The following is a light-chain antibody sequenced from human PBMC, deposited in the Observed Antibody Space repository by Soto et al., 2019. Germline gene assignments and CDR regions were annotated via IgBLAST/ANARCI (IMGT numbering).Light chain of an antibody. Sequence: QSGLTQPRSASGTPGQRVTISCSGSSSNIGSNYVYWYQQLPGTAPKLLIYSNNQRPSGVPDRFSGSKSGTSASLAISGLRSEDEADYYCAAWDDSLSGLYVFGTGTKVTVL. CDR1: SSNIGSNY. CDR2: SNN. V-gene: IGLV1-47*02. J-gene: IGLJ1*01. CDR3: AAWDDSLSGLYV.